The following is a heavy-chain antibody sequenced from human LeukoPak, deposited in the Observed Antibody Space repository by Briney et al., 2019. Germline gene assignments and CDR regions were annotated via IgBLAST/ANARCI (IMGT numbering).Heavy chain of an antibody. V-gene: IGHV1-2*02. J-gene: IGHJ6*03. CDR2: INPNSGGT. D-gene: IGHD2-8*02. CDR3: ARDVGVLYYYYYMDV. Sequence: ASVEVSCKASGYTFTGYYMHWVRQAPGQGLEWMGWINPNSGGTNYAQKFQGRVTMTRDTSISTAYMELSRLRSDDTAVYYCARDVGVLYYYYYMDVWGKGTTVTISS. CDR1: GYTFTGYY.